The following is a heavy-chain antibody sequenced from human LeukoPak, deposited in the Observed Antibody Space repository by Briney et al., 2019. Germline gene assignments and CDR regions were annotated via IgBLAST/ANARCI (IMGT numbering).Heavy chain of an antibody. CDR3: GRGDFGDSDVFRL. Sequence: SETLSLTCTISGGSISGYYWSWLRQPAGKGREWIGRIYISGRTTYNPSLESRVTMSVDTSKNRFSLNLRSVPAADTAVYYCGRGDFGDSDVFRLWGQGTLVSVSS. V-gene: IGHV4-4*07. D-gene: IGHD4-17*01. CDR1: GGSISGYY. CDR2: IYISGRT. J-gene: IGHJ4*02.